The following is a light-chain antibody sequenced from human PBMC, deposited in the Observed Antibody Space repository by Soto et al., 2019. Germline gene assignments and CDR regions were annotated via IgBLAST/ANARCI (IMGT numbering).Light chain of an antibody. CDR2: DAS. CDR1: QSVSGW. J-gene: IGKJ4*01. Sequence: ILSASVGDTITLTCRASQSVSGWLAWYQQKPGEAPKLLIYDASALPRGVPSRFSGSGSGTDFTLTISCLQSEDFAPYYCPVSYCLLLPFCGGTNVDIK. V-gene: IGKV1-5*01. CDR3: PVSYCLLLP.